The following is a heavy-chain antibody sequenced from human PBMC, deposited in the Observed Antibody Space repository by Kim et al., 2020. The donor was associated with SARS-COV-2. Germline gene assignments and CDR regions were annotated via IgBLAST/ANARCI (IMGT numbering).Heavy chain of an antibody. CDR2: IYTSGNT. CDR1: GGSISSYY. D-gene: IGHD6-19*01. Sequence: SETLSLTCTVSGGSISSYYWSWIRQPAGKGLEWIGRIYTSGNTNYNPSLKSRVTMSVDTSKNQFSLKLSSVTAADTAVYYCARDSAGPVAVAGPFFGFDYWGQGTLVTVSS. J-gene: IGHJ4*02. CDR3: ARDSAGPVAVAGPFFGFDY. V-gene: IGHV4-4*07.